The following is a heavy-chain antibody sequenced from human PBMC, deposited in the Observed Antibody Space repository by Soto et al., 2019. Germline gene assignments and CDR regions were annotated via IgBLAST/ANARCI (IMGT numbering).Heavy chain of an antibody. CDR1: GFTFISYA. CDR3: ARGRGPPYYYESSGYQDY. CDR2: ISSNGGST. Sequence: EVHLVESGGGLVQPGGSLRLSCAASGFTFISYAMHWVRQAPGKGLEYVSAISSNGGSTYDANSVKGRFTISRDNSKNTLYLQMGSLRAEDMAVYYCARGRGPPYYYESSGYQDYWGQGTLVTVSS. D-gene: IGHD3-22*01. V-gene: IGHV3-64*01. J-gene: IGHJ4*02.